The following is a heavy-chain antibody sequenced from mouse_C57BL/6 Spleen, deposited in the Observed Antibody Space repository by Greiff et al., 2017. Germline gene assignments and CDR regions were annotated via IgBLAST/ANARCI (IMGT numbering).Heavy chain of an antibody. J-gene: IGHJ4*01. CDR1: GFNIKDYY. CDR2: FDPEDGET. D-gene: IGHD1-1*01. CDR3: ARGTTVVSMDY. Sequence: EVQLVESGAELVKPGASVKLSCTASGFNIKDYYMHWVKQRTEQGLEWIGRFDPEDGETKYAPKFPGKATITADTSSNTAYLQLSSLTSEDTAVYYCARGTTVVSMDYWGQGTSVTVSS. V-gene: IGHV14-2*01.